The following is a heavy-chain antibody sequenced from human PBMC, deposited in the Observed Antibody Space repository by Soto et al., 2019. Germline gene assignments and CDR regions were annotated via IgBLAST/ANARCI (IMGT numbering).Heavy chain of an antibody. V-gene: IGHV3-23*01. D-gene: IGHD3-22*01. CDR2: ISRYGDIT. CDR1: GFTFNIYA. CDR3: AKDRYLDHDSSGYLFDN. J-gene: IGHJ4*02. Sequence: EVQLLESGGDLIQPGGSLRLSCAASGFTFNIYAMTWVRQAPGKGLEWVSAISRYGDITYYADSVEGRFSISRDNSKNTLYLQMKSLRAEDTAVYYCAKDRYLDHDSSGYLFDNWGQGTLVTVS.